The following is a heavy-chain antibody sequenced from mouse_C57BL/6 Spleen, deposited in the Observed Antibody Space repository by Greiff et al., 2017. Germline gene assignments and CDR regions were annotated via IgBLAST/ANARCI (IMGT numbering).Heavy chain of an antibody. CDR2: ISDGGSYT. J-gene: IGHJ2*01. CDR3: ARRTGLYYFDY. D-gene: IGHD4-1*01. Sequence: EVMLVESGGGLVKPGGSLKLSCAASGFTFSSYAMSWVRQTPEKRLEWVATISDGGSYTYYPDNVKGRFTISRDNAKNNLYLQMSHLKSEDTAMYYCARRTGLYYFDYWGQGTTLTVSS. CDR1: GFTFSSYA. V-gene: IGHV5-4*03.